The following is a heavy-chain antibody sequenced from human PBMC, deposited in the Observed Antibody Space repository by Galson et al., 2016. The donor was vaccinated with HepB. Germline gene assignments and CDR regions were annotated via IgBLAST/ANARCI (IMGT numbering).Heavy chain of an antibody. CDR1: GFTFEDFA. D-gene: IGHD3-3*01. CDR2: ISWDGRST. V-gene: IGHV3-43*01. Sequence: LRLSCAASGFTFEDFAMHWVRQAPGTGLEWVSLISWDGRSTNYADSVKGRFTISRDSSKSSLYLQMNSLRSEDTALYYCAKGSGSGYYYDEGVFDYWGQGTLVTVSS. CDR3: AKGSGSGYYYDEGVFDY. J-gene: IGHJ4*02.